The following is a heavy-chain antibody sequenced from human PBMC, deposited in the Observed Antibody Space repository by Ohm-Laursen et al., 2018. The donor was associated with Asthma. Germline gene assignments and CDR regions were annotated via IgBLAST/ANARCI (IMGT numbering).Heavy chain of an antibody. J-gene: IGHJ6*02. CDR2: MNPNSGNT. CDR1: GYTFTSYD. V-gene: IGHV1-8*01. D-gene: IGHD4-23*01. Sequence: ASVKVSCQASGYTFTSYDINWVRQATGQGLEWMGWMNPNSGNTGYAQKFQGRVTMTRNTSISTAYMELSSLRSEDAAVYYCARAMVTSYYYYYGMYVWGQGTTVTVSS. CDR3: ARAMVTSYYYYYGMYV.